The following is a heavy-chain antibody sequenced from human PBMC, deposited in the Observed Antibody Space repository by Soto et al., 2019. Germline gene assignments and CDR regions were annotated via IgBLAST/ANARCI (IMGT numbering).Heavy chain of an antibody. D-gene: IGHD1-1*01. CDR1: GYRFINYW. J-gene: IGHJ4*02. CDR2: IDPSDSYT. V-gene: IGHV5-10-1*03. Sequence: EVQLVQSGAEVKKPGESLRLSCQGSGYRFINYWISWVRQMPGTGLEWVGRIDPSDSYTVYSPSFQGHVTISIDTAINTAFLEWRSLQASDTAMYYCVRHGNGTPFYFDFWGRGTLVPVSS. CDR3: VRHGNGTPFYFDF.